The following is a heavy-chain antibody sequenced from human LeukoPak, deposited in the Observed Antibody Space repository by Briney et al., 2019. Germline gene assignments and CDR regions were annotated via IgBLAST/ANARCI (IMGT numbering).Heavy chain of an antibody. V-gene: IGHV4-34*01. Sequence: SETLSLTCAVYGGSFSGYYWNWIRQPPGKGLEWIGEINGSGSTNYNPSLKSRVTISVDTSKNQFSLKLSSVTASDTAMYYCARAVDTAIMYNWFDPWGQGILVTVSS. CDR1: GGSFSGYY. J-gene: IGHJ5*02. D-gene: IGHD5-18*01. CDR2: INGSGST. CDR3: ARAVDTAIMYNWFDP.